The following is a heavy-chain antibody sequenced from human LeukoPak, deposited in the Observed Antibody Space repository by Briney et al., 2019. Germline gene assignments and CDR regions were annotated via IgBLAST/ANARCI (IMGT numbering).Heavy chain of an antibody. CDR3: AREGTAYCGGDCYLDY. CDR2: IWYDGSNK. Sequence: GGSLRLSCAASGFTFSSYGMHWVRQAPGKGLEWVAVIWYDGSNKYYADSVKGRFTISRDNSKNTLYLQMSSLRAEDTAVYYCAREGTAYCGGDCYLDYWGQGTLVTVSS. D-gene: IGHD2-21*01. V-gene: IGHV3-33*01. J-gene: IGHJ4*02. CDR1: GFTFSSYG.